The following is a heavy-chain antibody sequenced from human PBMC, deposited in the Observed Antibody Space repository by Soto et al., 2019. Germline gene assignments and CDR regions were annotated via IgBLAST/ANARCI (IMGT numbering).Heavy chain of an antibody. J-gene: IGHJ4*02. CDR2: IWYDGSNK. CDR1: GFSFSSYG. D-gene: IGHD5-12*01. Sequence: QVQLVESGGGVVQPGRSLRLSCAASGFSFSSYGMHWVRQAPGKGLEWVAVIWYDGSNKYYADSVKGRFTISRDNSKNTLYLQINSLRAEDTAVFFCARDPSYDCNYSDYWGQGTLVTVSS. V-gene: IGHV3-33*01. CDR3: ARDPSYDCNYSDY.